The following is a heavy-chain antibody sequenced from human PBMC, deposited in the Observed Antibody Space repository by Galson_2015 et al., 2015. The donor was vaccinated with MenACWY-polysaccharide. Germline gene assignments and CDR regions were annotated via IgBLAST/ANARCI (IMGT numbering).Heavy chain of an antibody. D-gene: IGHD4-23*01. V-gene: IGHV3-30*03. CDR3: TRVPIHDYGGSHDY. J-gene: IGHJ4*02. CDR2: ISYDGSNK. CDR1: GFTFSSYG. Sequence: SLRLSCAASGFTFSSYGMHWVRQAPGKGLEWVAVISYDGSNKYYADSVKGRFTISRDNSKNTLYLQMNSLRAEDTAVYYCTRVPIHDYGGSHDYWGQGTLVTVSS.